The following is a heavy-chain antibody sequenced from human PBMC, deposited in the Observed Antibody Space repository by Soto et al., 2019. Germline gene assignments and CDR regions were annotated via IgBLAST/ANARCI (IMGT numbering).Heavy chain of an antibody. CDR2: ISGSGGST. Sequence: GGSLRLSCAASGFTFSSYAMSWVRQAPGKGLEWVSGISGSGGSTDYADFVKGRFTISRDNSKNTLYLQMNSLRAEDTAVYYCAREYYYDSSGSFDYWGQGTLVTVSS. CDR3: AREYYYDSSGSFDY. CDR1: GFTFSSYA. J-gene: IGHJ4*02. V-gene: IGHV3-23*01. D-gene: IGHD3-22*01.